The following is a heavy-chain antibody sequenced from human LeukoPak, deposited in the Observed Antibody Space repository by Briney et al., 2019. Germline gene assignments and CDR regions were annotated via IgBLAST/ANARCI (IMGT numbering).Heavy chain of an antibody. J-gene: IGHJ4*02. D-gene: IGHD1-1*01. Sequence: GGSLRLSCAASGFTFSSYAMHWVRQAPGKGLEWVAIISYDGSDKYYADSVKGRFTISRDNSKNTLNLQMNSLRVEDTAVYYCAREYRGWYLDHWGQGTLVTVSS. V-gene: IGHV3-30-3*01. CDR2: ISYDGSDK. CDR3: AREYRGWYLDH. CDR1: GFTFSSYA.